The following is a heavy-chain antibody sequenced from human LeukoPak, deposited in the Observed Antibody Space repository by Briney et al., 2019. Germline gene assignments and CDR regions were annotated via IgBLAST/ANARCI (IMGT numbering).Heavy chain of an antibody. CDR1: GGTFSSYA. CDR3: ARGFNSNWNYYYYGMDV. D-gene: IGHD1-1*01. V-gene: IGHV1-69*13. CDR2: IIPIFGTA. J-gene: IGHJ6*02. Sequence: GASVKVSCKASGGTFSSYAISWVRQAPGQGLEWMGGIIPIFGTANYAQKFQGRVTITADESTSTAYMELSSLRSEDTAVYYCARGFNSNWNYYYYGMDVWGQGTTVTVSS.